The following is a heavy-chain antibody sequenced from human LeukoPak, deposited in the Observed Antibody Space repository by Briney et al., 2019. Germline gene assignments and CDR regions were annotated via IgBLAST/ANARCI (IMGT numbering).Heavy chain of an antibody. CDR3: ARGYSYGNYYYGMDV. Sequence: ASVKVSCKASGGTFISYAISWVRQAPGQGLEWMGGIIPIFGTANYAQKFQGRVTITADESTSTAYMELSSLRSEDTAVYYCARGYSYGNYYYGMDVWGQGTTVTVSS. D-gene: IGHD5-18*01. CDR1: GGTFISYA. J-gene: IGHJ6*02. CDR2: IIPIFGTA. V-gene: IGHV1-69*13.